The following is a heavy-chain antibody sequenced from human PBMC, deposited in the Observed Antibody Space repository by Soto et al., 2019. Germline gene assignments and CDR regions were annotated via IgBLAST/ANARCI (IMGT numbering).Heavy chain of an antibody. CDR1: GFTFSDYY. J-gene: IGHJ4*02. Sequence: PGGSLRLSCAASGFTFSDYYMSWIRQAPGKGLEWVSYISSSDTIISYADSVKGRCTISRDNAKNSLYLQMNSLRAEDTAVYYCARDLGYYDSSGYFDYWGQGTLVTVSS. CDR3: ARDLGYYDSSGYFDY. CDR2: ISSSDTII. V-gene: IGHV3-11*01. D-gene: IGHD3-22*01.